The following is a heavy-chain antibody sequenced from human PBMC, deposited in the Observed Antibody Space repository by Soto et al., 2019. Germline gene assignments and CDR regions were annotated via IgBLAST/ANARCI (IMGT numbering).Heavy chain of an antibody. D-gene: IGHD3-16*02. J-gene: IGHJ6*01. CDR2: IRSKAYGVTT. CDR1: VFTFGDYA. V-gene: IGHV3-49*04. Sequence: PWGSLRISCTCSVFTFGDYAMSWVRRAPGKGLEWVGFIRSKAYGVTTEWAASVRGRFTFSRDDSKRIAYLQMNSLKTEDTGVYWCTRGNRTYGMDVWGQGTTVTVSS. CDR3: TRGNRTYGMDV.